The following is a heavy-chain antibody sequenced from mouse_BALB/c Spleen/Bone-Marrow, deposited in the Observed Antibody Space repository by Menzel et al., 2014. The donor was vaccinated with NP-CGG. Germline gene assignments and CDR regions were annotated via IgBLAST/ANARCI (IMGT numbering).Heavy chain of an antibody. CDR3: ARVDY. CDR1: GFNIKDTY. V-gene: IGHV14-3*02. Sequence: VQLQQSGAELVKPGASVKLSCTASGFNIKDTYMHWVKQRPEQGLEWIGRIDPYDSETHYNQKFKDKAILTVDKSSSTAYMQLSSLTSEDSAVYYCARVDYWGQGTSVTVSS. J-gene: IGHJ4*01. CDR2: IDPYDSET.